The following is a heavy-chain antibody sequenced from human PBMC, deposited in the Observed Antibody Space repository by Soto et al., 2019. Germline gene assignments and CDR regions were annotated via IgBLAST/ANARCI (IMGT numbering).Heavy chain of an antibody. CDR1: GYTFTSYG. D-gene: IGHD1-26*01. J-gene: IGHJ5*02. CDR3: ARLEADKWDAGGWFAP. CDR2: ISANNGNT. Sequence: QVQLVQSGAEVKKPGASVKVSCKASGYTFTSYGISWVRQASGQGLEWMGWISANNGNTKYAQKLQGRVTMTTNTSTSTAYMELRSLRSEDTAVYYCARLEADKWDAGGWFAPWGDGSAVTVSS. V-gene: IGHV1-18*01.